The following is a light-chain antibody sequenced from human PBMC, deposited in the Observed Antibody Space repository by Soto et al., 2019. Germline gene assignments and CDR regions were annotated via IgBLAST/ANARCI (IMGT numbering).Light chain of an antibody. CDR2: GAS. V-gene: IGKV3-20*01. CDR3: QQYGSSFLT. Sequence: EIVLTHSPGTLSLSPGERATLSCRASQSVSSSYLAWYQQKPGQAPRLLIYGASSRATGIPDRFSGSGSGTDFTLTISRLEPEDFAVYYCQQYGSSFLTFGGGTKVEIK. J-gene: IGKJ4*01. CDR1: QSVSSSY.